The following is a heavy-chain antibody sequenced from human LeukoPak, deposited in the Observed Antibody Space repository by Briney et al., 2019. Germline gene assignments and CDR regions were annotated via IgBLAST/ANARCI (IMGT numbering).Heavy chain of an antibody. V-gene: IGHV1-46*01. D-gene: IGHD1-26*01. J-gene: IGHJ4*02. CDR3: ARDLVGATSPLDY. CDR2: INPSGGSA. Sequence: APVKVSCKASGYTFISYYIHWVRQAPGQGLEWMGIINPSGGSATYAQKFQGRVTMTRDTSTSTVYMELSSLRSEDTAVYYCARDLVGATSPLDYWGQGSLVTVSS. CDR1: GYTFISYY.